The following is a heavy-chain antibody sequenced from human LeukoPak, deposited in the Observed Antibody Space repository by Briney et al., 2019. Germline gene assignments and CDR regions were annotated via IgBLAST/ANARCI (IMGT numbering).Heavy chain of an antibody. CDR1: GYTFTGYY. V-gene: IGHV1-2*02. CDR2: INPNSGGT. CDR3: AAYGSGSYSYFDY. Sequence: GASVKVSCKASGYTFTGYYMHWVRQAPGQGLEWMGWINPNSGGTNYAQKFQGRVTMTRDTSISTAYMELSRLRSDDTAVYYCAAYGSGSYSYFDYWGQGTLDTVSS. D-gene: IGHD3-10*01. J-gene: IGHJ4*02.